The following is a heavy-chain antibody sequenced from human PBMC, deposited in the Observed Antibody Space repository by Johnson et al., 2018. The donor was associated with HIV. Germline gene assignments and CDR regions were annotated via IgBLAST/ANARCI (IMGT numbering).Heavy chain of an antibody. CDR1: GFTFSSSA. D-gene: IGHD6-13*01. CDR2: ISTSGDTV. V-gene: IGHV3-62*03. J-gene: IGHJ3*02. CDR3: ARDGESQQLPLGDAFDI. Sequence: VQLVESGGGVVQPGRSLRLSCAASGFTFSSSAMHWVHQAPGKGLEWVSVISTSGDTVLYTDSVKGRFTISRDNSRNALYLQMNSLRAEDTAMYYCARDGESQQLPLGDAFDIWGQGTMVTVSS.